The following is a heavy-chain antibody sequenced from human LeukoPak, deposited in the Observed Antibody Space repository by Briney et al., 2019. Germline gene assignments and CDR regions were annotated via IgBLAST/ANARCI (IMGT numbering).Heavy chain of an antibody. CDR1: GGTFSSYA. CDR2: IIPIFGTA. CDR3: ARANWGLHIFGFYYYYYMDV. Sequence: ASVKVSCKASGGTFSSYAISWVRQAPGQGLEWMGGIIPIFGTANYAQKFQGRVTITTDESTSTAYMELSSLRSEDTAVYYCARANWGLHIFGFYYYYYMDVWGKGTTVTVSS. J-gene: IGHJ6*03. V-gene: IGHV1-69*05. D-gene: IGHD7-27*01.